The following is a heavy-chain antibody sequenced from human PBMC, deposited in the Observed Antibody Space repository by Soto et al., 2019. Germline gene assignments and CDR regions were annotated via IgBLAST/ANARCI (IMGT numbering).Heavy chain of an antibody. J-gene: IGHJ6*02. CDR3: ARGRSGSRGYYYYYGMDV. Sequence: SETLSLTCAVYGGSFSGYYWSWIRQPPGKGLEWIGEINHSGSTNYNPSLKSRVTISVDTSKNQFSLKLSSVTAAGTAVYYCARGRSGSRGYYYYYGMDVWGQGTTVTVSS. V-gene: IGHV4-34*01. D-gene: IGHD3-10*01. CDR2: INHSGST. CDR1: GGSFSGYY.